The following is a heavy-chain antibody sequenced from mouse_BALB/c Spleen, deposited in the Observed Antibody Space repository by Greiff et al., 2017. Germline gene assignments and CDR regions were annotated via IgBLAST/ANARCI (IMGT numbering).Heavy chain of an antibody. D-gene: IGHD1-1*01. CDR1: GFAFSSYD. CDR2: ISDGGSYT. CDR3: ASTTVVAWYFDV. J-gene: IGHJ1*01. Sequence: EVKVEESGGGLVKPGGSLKLSCAASGFAFSSYDMYWVRQTPEKRLEWVATISDGGSYTYYPDSVKGRFTISRDNAKNNLYLQMSSLKSEDTAMYYCASTTVVAWYFDVWGAGTTVTVSS. V-gene: IGHV5-4*02.